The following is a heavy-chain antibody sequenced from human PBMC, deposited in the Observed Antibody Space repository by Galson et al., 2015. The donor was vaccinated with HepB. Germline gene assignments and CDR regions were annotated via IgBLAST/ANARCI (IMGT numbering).Heavy chain of an antibody. Sequence: LRLSCAASGFTFGDYAMNWFRQAPGKGLEWVGFIRSKAYGGTTEYAASVKGRFTISRDDSKSIAYLQMNSLKTEDTAMFYCTRRACSSTSCYHFDYWGQGTLVTVSS. CDR2: IRSKAYGGTT. V-gene: IGHV3-49*03. J-gene: IGHJ4*02. CDR1: GFTFGDYA. CDR3: TRRACSSTSCYHFDY. D-gene: IGHD2-2*01.